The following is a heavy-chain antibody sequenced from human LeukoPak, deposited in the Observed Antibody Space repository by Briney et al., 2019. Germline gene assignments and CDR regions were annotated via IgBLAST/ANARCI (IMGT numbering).Heavy chain of an antibody. D-gene: IGHD3-22*01. Sequence: SETLSLTCAVYGGSFSGYYWRWIRQPPGKGREWIGEINHSGSTKYNPSLNRPVSISIDTTKSHFSLNLSYVTAADTAVYYCARGRSYYYDSSGYSEFWGEGPLVSVSS. CDR2: INHSGST. V-gene: IGHV4-34*01. CDR3: ARGRSYYYDSSGYSEF. CDR1: GGSFSGYY. J-gene: IGHJ4*02.